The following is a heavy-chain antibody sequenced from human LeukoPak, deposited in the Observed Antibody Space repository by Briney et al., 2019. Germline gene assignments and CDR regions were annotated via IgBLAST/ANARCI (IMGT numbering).Heavy chain of an antibody. Sequence: ASVKVSCEASGYTFTSYAMHWVRQAPGQRLEWMGWINAGNGNTKYSQESQGRVTITRDTSASTAYMELSSLRSEDMAVYYCARDRLTSGELTTPRWFDPWGQGTLVTVSS. J-gene: IGHJ5*02. CDR3: ARDRLTSGELTTPRWFDP. CDR2: INAGNGNT. V-gene: IGHV1-3*03. CDR1: GYTFTSYA. D-gene: IGHD1-26*01.